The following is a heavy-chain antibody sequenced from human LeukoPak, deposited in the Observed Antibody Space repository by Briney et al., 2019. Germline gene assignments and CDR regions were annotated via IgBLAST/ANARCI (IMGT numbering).Heavy chain of an antibody. V-gene: IGHV3-9*01. J-gene: IGHJ5*02. CDR1: GFTFDDCA. Sequence: GGSLRLSCAASGFTFDDCAMHWVRQAPGKGLEWVSGISWNSGSIGYADSVKGRFTISRDNAKNSLYLQMNSLRAEDTALYYCAKGIYDSSGYLSYNWFDPWGQGALVTVSS. CDR3: AKGIYDSSGYLSYNWFDP. D-gene: IGHD3-22*01. CDR2: ISWNSGSI.